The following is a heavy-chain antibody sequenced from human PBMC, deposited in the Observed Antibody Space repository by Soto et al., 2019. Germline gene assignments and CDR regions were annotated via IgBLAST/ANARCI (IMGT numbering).Heavy chain of an antibody. Sequence: GGSLRLSCAASGFTFSSYAMSWIRQAPGKGLEWVSAISGSGGSTYYADSVKGRFTISRDNSKNTLYLQMNSLRAEDTAVYYCAKDHSKGGYSYGLSYWYFDLWGRGTLVTVSS. CDR2: ISGSGGST. CDR1: GFTFSSYA. V-gene: IGHV3-23*01. CDR3: AKDHSKGGYSYGLSYWYFDL. J-gene: IGHJ2*01. D-gene: IGHD5-18*01.